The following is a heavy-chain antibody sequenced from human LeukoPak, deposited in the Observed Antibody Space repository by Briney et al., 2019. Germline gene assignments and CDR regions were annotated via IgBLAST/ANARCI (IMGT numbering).Heavy chain of an antibody. CDR3: ARGNRQWLVPRLYYFDY. CDR1: GYTFTSYD. CDR2: MNPNSGNT. Sequence: ASVKVSCKASGYTFTSYDINWVRQATGQGLEWMGWMNPNSGNTGYAQKFQGRVTITRNTSISTAYMELSSLRSEDTAVYYCARGNRQWLVPRLYYFDYWGQGTLVTVSS. D-gene: IGHD6-19*01. J-gene: IGHJ4*02. V-gene: IGHV1-8*03.